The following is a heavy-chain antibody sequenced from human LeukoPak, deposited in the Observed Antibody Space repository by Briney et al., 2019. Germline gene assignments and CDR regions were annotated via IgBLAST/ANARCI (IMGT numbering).Heavy chain of an antibody. CDR2: ISGNGAVT. CDR3: AKIVSASGSYYYQPIDQ. D-gene: IGHD3-10*01. V-gene: IGHV3-23*01. J-gene: IGHJ1*01. Sequence: GGSLRLSCVASGFTFSIYAMTWVRQAPGKGLECVSAISGNGAVTYYADSVMGRFTISRDNSKNTLYLDMNTLSADDTAVYYCAKIVSASGSYYYQPIDQWGQGTLVSVSS. CDR1: GFTFSIYA.